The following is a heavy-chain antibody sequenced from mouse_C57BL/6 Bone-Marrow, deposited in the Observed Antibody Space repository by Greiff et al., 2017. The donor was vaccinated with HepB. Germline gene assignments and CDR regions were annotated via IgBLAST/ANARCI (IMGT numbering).Heavy chain of an antibody. J-gene: IGHJ3*01. D-gene: IGHD1-1*01. V-gene: IGHV1-64*01. CDR2: IHPNSGST. CDR1: GYTFTSYW. Sequence: QVQLQQPGAELVKPGASVKLSCKASGYTFTSYWMHWVKQRPGQCLEWIGMIHPNSGSTNYNEKFKSKATLTVDKSSSTAYMQLSSLTSEDSAVYYCARSGGHYYGSSPWFAYWGQGTLVTVSA. CDR3: ARSGGHYYGSSPWFAY.